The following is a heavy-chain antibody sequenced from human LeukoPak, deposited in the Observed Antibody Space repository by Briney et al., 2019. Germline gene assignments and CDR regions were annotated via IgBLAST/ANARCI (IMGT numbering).Heavy chain of an antibody. V-gene: IGHV3-33*01. CDR1: GFTFSSYG. CDR3: ARDRPSGGYLDY. D-gene: IGHD3-10*01. Sequence: GGSLRLSCAASGFTFSSYGMHWVRQAPGKGLEWVAVIWYDGSNKYYADSVKGRFTISRDNSENTLYLQMNSLRAEDTAVYYCARDRPSGGYLDYWGQGTLVTVSS. J-gene: IGHJ4*02. CDR2: IWYDGSNK.